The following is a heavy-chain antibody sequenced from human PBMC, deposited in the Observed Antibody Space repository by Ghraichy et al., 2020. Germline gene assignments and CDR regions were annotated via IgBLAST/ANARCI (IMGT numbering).Heavy chain of an antibody. D-gene: IGHD6-13*01. J-gene: IGHJ6*03. Sequence: SETLSLTCTVSGGSISSYYWSWIRQPPGKGLEWIGYIYYSGSTNYNPSLKSRVTISVDTSKNQFSLKLSSVTAADTAVYYCARSKGSSWSLYYYYYMDVWGKGTTVTVSS. V-gene: IGHV4-59*08. CDR3: ARSKGSSWSLYYYYYMDV. CDR1: GGSISSYY. CDR2: IYYSGST.